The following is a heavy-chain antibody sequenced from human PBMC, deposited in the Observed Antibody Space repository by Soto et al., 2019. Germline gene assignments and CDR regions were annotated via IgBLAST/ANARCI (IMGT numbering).Heavy chain of an antibody. CDR3: AKDGGVGTYSPYYFDH. CDR1: GFTFSDSY. V-gene: IGHV3-11*06. D-gene: IGHD3-10*01. CDR2: ISSGSSYT. J-gene: IGHJ4*01. Sequence: QVQLVESGGGLVEPGGSLRLSCVTSGFTFSDSYMGWIRQTPGKGREWISYISSGSSYTKYADSVKGRFTISRDNAKSSLYLQMNFLGAEDTAVYYCAKDGGVGTYSPYYFDHWGHGTLVTVSS.